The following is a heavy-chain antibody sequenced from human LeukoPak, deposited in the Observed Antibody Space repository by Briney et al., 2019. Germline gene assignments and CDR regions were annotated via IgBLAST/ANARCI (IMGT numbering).Heavy chain of an antibody. CDR2: INEDGSEK. CDR3: ARLFVYGSGAEAFDY. CDR1: AFTFSRYW. D-gene: IGHD3-10*01. Sequence: GGSLRLSYAASAFTFSRYWTTWVRQAPGKGLEWVANINEDGSEKYYLDSVRGRFTISRDNAKNSLYLQMDSLRAEDTAVYYCARLFVYGSGAEAFDYWGQGALVTVSS. J-gene: IGHJ4*02. V-gene: IGHV3-7*01.